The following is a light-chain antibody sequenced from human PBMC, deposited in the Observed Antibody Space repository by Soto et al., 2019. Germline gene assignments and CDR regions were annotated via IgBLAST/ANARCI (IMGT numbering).Light chain of an antibody. CDR2: DAS. CDR3: QQYGSSPT. CDR1: QSVRRY. J-gene: IGKJ4*01. Sequence: EIVLTQSPATLSLSPGERATLSCRASQSVRRYLAWYQQKPGQAPRLLIYDASTRATGIPARFSGSGSETDFTLTITSLEPEDFAVYYCQQYGSSPTFGGGTKVDIK. V-gene: IGKV3-11*01.